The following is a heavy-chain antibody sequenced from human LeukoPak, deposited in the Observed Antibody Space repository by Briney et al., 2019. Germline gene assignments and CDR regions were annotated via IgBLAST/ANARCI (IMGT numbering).Heavy chain of an antibody. CDR3: AARIAAAGGMDV. J-gene: IGHJ6*02. Sequence: GRSLRLSCAASGFTFSSYSMNWVRQAPGKGLEWVSSISSSSSYIYYADSVKGRFTISRDNAKNSLYLQMNSLRAEDTAVYYCAARIAAAGGMDVWGQGTTVTVSS. CDR2: ISSSSSYI. V-gene: IGHV3-21*01. CDR1: GFTFSSYS. D-gene: IGHD6-13*01.